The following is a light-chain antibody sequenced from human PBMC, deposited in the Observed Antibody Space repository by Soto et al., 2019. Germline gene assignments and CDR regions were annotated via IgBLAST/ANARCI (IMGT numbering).Light chain of an antibody. CDR1: QSIRSY. V-gene: IGKV1-39*01. J-gene: IGKJ1*01. Sequence: DIQLTQSPSSLSASVGDRVTSTCRASQSIRSYLNWYQQKPGKAPKLLIYAASTLQSGVPSRFSGSGSGTEFTLTISSLQPDDFATYFCHQYDTYSFGQGTKVDIK. CDR3: HQYDTYS. CDR2: AAS.